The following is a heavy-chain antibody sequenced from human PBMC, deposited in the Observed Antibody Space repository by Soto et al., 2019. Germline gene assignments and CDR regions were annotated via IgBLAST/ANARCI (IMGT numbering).Heavy chain of an antibody. Sequence: GGSLRLSGAASGFTFSSYSMNWVRQAPGKGLEWVSSISSSSSYIYYADSVKGRFTISRDNAKNSLYLQMNSLRAEDTAVYYCARDSSSWYYFQHWGQGTLVTVSS. CDR2: ISSSSSYI. D-gene: IGHD6-13*01. CDR1: GFTFSSYS. CDR3: ARDSSSWYYFQH. V-gene: IGHV3-21*01. J-gene: IGHJ1*01.